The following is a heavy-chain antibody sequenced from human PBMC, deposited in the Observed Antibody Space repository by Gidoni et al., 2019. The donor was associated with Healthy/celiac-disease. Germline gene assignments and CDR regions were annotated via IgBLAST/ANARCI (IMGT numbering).Heavy chain of an antibody. CDR3: ARGPIYGSGSYYPPNAEIDP. CDR2: ISYDGSNK. Sequence: QVQLVESGGGVVQPGRSLRLSCAASGFTFSSYAMHWVRQAPGKGLEWVAVISYDGSNKYYADSVKGRFTISRDNSKNTLYLQMNSLRAEDTAVYYCARGPIYGSGSYYPPNAEIDPWGQGTLVTVSS. D-gene: IGHD3-10*01. J-gene: IGHJ5*02. V-gene: IGHV3-30-3*01. CDR1: GFTFSSYA.